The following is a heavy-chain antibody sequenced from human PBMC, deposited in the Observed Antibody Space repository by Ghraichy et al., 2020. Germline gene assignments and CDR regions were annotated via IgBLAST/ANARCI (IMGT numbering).Heavy chain of an antibody. J-gene: IGHJ6*02. V-gene: IGHV4-34*01. CDR3: ATGYVGYCSGGSCYLVSHYDDYRMVD. Sequence: SETLSLTCAVYGGSFSGYYWSWIRQPPGKGLEWIGEINHSGSTNYNPSLKSRVTISVDTSKNQFSLRLSSVPAADTAVYYCATGYVGYCSGGSCYLVSHYDDYRMVDWGQGTTVT. CDR2: INHSGST. CDR1: GGSFSGYY. D-gene: IGHD2-15*01.